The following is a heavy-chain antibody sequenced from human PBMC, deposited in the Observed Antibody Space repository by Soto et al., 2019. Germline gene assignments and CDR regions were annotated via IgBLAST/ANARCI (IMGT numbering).Heavy chain of an antibody. Sequence: RASVKVSCKASGGTFSNYAISWVRQAPGQGPEWMGGIIPIFGTSNYAQKFQGRVTITADESTSTAYMELSSLGSEDTAVYYCAREYGYGMDVWGQGTTVTVSS. D-gene: IGHD2-8*01. V-gene: IGHV1-69*13. CDR1: GGTFSNYA. J-gene: IGHJ6*02. CDR3: AREYGYGMDV. CDR2: IIPIFGTS.